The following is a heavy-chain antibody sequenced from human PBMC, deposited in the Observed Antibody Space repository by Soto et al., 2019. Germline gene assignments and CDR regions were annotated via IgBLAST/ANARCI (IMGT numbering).Heavy chain of an antibody. Sequence: QVQLVQSGAEVKKPGSSVKVSCKASGGTFSSYAISWVRQDPGQGREWMGGIIPIFGTANYAQKLQGRVTITADESTSTAYLELSSLRSEDTAVYYCARARADTLSGRELPAFYIWGQGTMVTVSS. D-gene: IGHD1-26*01. CDR1: GGTFSSYA. V-gene: IGHV1-69*01. J-gene: IGHJ3*02. CDR3: ARARADTLSGRELPAFYI. CDR2: IIPIFGTA.